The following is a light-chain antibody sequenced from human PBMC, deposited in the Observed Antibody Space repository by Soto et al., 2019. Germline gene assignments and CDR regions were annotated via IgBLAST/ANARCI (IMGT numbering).Light chain of an antibody. CDR1: QSLTNNY. J-gene: IGKJ4*01. CDR2: AAS. CDR3: EQYGSSLPVT. V-gene: IGKV3-20*01. Sequence: EIVLTQSPGTLSLSPGERATLSCRASQSLTNNYLAWYQQKPGQAPRLLIYAASSRAPGIPDRFSGSGSETDFTLTISSLEPEDFAVYYYEQYGSSLPVTFGGGTNVEIK.